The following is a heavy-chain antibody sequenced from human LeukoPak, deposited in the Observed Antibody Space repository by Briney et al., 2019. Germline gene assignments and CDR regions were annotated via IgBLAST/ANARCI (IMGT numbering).Heavy chain of an antibody. CDR1: GFTFSSYD. CDR3: ARVFDKDV. V-gene: IGHV3-33*01. D-gene: IGHD2-21*01. Sequence: GTSLRLSCAASGFTFSSYDMHWVRQAPGKGLKWVALIWYDGSNKYYADSVKGRFTISRDNSENTLYLQMNSLRVEDTAVYYCARVFDKDVWGKGTTVTVSS. CDR2: IWYDGSNK. J-gene: IGHJ6*03.